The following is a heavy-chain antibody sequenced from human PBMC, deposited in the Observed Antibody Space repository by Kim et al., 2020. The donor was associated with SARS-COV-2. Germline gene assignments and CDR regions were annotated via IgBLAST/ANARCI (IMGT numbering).Heavy chain of an antibody. Sequence: GGSLRLSCAASGFTFSSYGMHWVRQAPGKGLEWVAVISYDGSNKYYADSVKGRFTISRDNSKNTLYLQMNSLRAEDTAVYYCAKDYRPPRQLLKGVYGMDVWGQGTTVTVSS. CDR2: ISYDGSNK. CDR3: AKDYRPPRQLLKGVYGMDV. V-gene: IGHV3-30*18. D-gene: IGHD2-2*01. CDR1: GFTFSSYG. J-gene: IGHJ6*02.